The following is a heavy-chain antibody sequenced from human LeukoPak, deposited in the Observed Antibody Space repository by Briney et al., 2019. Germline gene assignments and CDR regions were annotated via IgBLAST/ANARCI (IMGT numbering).Heavy chain of an antibody. CDR2: IYYSGST. Sequence: SETLSLTCSVSGGSISSGGYYWSWIRQHPGKGLEWIGYIYYSGSTYYNPSLKSRVTISVDTSKNQFSLKLSSVTAADTAVYYCARDFGYCSSTSCSPGSFDYCGQGTLVTVSS. CDR3: ARDFGYCSSTSCSPGSFDY. V-gene: IGHV4-31*03. CDR1: GGSISSGGYY. J-gene: IGHJ4*02. D-gene: IGHD2-2*01.